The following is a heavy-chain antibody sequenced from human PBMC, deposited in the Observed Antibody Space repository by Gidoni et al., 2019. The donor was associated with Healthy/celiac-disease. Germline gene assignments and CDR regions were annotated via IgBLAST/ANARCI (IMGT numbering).Heavy chain of an antibody. J-gene: IGHJ3*02. CDR3: ARPVGALDAFDI. Sequence: QLQLQESGPGLVTPSETLSLTCTVSGGSISSSSYYWGWIRQPPGKVLEWIGSIYYSGSTYYNPSLKSRVTISVDTSKNQFSLKLSSVTAADTAVYYCARPVGALDAFDIWGQGTMVTVSS. CDR2: IYYSGST. CDR1: GGSISSSSYY. V-gene: IGHV4-39*01. D-gene: IGHD1-26*01.